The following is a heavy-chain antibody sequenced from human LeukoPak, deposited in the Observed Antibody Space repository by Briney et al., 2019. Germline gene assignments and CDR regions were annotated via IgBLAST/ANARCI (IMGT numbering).Heavy chain of an antibody. V-gene: IGHV3-23*01. CDR1: GFTFSNYA. J-gene: IGHJ4*02. CDR3: AKDSRSRPPRKIYDILSTYPYFDY. Sequence: PGGSLRLSCAASGFTFSNYAMSWVRQAPGKGLEWVSAISGSSGNTYYADSVKGRFSISRDNSKNILYLQMNSLRAEDTAVYYCAKDSRSRPPRKIYDILSTYPYFDYWGQGTLVTVSS. CDR2: ISGSSGNT. D-gene: IGHD3-9*01.